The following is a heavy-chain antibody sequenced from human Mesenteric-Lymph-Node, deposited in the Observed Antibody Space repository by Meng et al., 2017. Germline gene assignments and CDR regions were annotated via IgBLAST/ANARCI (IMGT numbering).Heavy chain of an antibody. CDR1: GFTLSSYW. Sequence: GGSLRLSCAASGFTLSSYWMSWVRQAPGKGLEWVANIKQDGSEKYYVDSVKGRFTISRDNAKKSLYLQMNSLRAEDTALYYCAKDTSSYARMFDYWGQGTQVT. V-gene: IGHV3-7*03. CDR3: AKDTSSYARMFDY. CDR2: IKQDGSEK. J-gene: IGHJ4*02. D-gene: IGHD2/OR15-2a*01.